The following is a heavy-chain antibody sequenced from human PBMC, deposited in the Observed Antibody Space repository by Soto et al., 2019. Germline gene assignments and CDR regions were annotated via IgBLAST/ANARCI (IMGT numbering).Heavy chain of an antibody. CDR2: IYYSGST. J-gene: IGHJ4*02. V-gene: IGHV4-31*03. CDR1: GGFIISCGYY. Sequence: SETLSLTCTVSGGFIISCGYYWSWIRQHPGKGLEWIGYIYYSGSTYYNPSLKSRVTISVDTSKNQFSLKLSSVTAADTAVYYCARGSLSYTAMADDWGQGTLVTVSS. D-gene: IGHD5-18*01. CDR3: ARGSLSYTAMADD.